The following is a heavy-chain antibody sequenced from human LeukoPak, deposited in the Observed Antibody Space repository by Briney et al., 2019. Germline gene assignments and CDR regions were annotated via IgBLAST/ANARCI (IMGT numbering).Heavy chain of an antibody. Sequence: PGGSLRLSCAASGFTFGSYEMNWVRQAPGKGLEWVSYIGTIISITYYADSVKGRFTVSRDDAKSSLYLQMSSLRAEDTAVYYCARARPYYEDAFDIWGQGTMVTVSS. D-gene: IGHD3-22*01. J-gene: IGHJ3*02. CDR3: ARARPYYEDAFDI. CDR1: GFTFGSYE. CDR2: IGTIISIT. V-gene: IGHV3-48*03.